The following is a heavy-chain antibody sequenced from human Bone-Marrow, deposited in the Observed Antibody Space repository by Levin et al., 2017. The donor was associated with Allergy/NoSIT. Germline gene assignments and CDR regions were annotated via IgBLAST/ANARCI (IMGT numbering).Heavy chain of an antibody. V-gene: IGHV6-1*01. CDR3: ASVKTEKGAFDC. J-gene: IGHJ4*02. D-gene: IGHD3-16*01. Sequence: SLTLSLPCAISGDSVSNISAAWNWIRQSPSRGLEWLGRTYYRSQWYNDYAVSVKSRLTITPDTSKNQFSLQLNSVTPEDTAVYYCASVKTEKGAFDCWGQGTLVTVAS. CDR2: TYYRSQWYN. CDR1: GDSVSNISAA.